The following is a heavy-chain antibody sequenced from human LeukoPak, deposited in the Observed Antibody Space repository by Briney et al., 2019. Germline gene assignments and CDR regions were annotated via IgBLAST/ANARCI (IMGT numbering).Heavy chain of an antibody. J-gene: IGHJ4*02. D-gene: IGHD6-6*01. CDR1: GGSISSSY. CDR2: IYYTGST. V-gene: IGHV4-59*01. Sequence: SETLSLTCTVSGGSISSSYWNWIRQSPGKGLEWIGYIYYTGSTNYNPALKSRVTISLDTSKNQFSLRLSSVTAADTAVYYCASAPGPARPWDYWGQGTLVTVSS. CDR3: ASAPGPARPWDY.